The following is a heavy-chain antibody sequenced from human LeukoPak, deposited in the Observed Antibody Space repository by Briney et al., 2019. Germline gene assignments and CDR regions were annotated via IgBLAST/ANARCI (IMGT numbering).Heavy chain of an antibody. CDR1: GFTFRSYG. V-gene: IGHV3-30*03. D-gene: IGHD4-17*01. J-gene: IGHJ4*02. Sequence: QPGRSLRLSCAASGFTFRSYGMHWVRQAPGKGLEWVAAISYDGTNKYYADSVKGRFTISRDNSKNTLDLQMNSLRAEDTAVYYCASDYGDYGGTYGFDYWGQGTLVTVSS. CDR2: ISYDGTNK. CDR3: ASDYGDYGGTYGFDY.